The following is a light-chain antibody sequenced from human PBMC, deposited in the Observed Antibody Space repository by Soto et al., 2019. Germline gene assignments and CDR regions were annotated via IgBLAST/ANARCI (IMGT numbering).Light chain of an antibody. CDR1: QSVTSSY. V-gene: IGKV3-20*01. J-gene: IGKJ5*01. CDR3: QQNVSPPFT. CDR2: GAS. Sequence: EIVLTQSPGTLSLSPGERATLSCRASQSVTSSYSAWYQQKPGQAPRLLIYGASSRATGIPDRFSGSGSGTDFTLTISRLEAEDFAVYYCQQNVSPPFTFGQGTRLEIK.